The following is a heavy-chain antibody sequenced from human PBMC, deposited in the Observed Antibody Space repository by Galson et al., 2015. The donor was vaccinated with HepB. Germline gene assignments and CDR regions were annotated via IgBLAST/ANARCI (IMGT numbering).Heavy chain of an antibody. CDR3: ARGDNYYYYYMDV. CDR1: GFSSRSYG. V-gene: IGHV3-30*03. D-gene: IGHD2-15*01. CDR2: ISHDATNK. Sequence: SLRLSCAAFGFSSRSYGMHWVRQAPGKGLGWLAVISHDATNKYYADSVKGRFTISRDNSKSTLYLQMNSLRAEDTAVYYCARGDNYYYYYMDVWGKGTTVTVSS. J-gene: IGHJ6*03.